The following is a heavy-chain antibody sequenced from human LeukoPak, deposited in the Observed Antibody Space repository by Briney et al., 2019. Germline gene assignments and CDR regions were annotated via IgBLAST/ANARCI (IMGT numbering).Heavy chain of an antibody. Sequence: GASVKVSCKASGYTFTSYDINWVRQATGQGLEWMGWMNPNSGNTGCAQKFQGRVTITRNTSISTAYMELSSLRSEDTAVYYCARSEIGYCSSTSCRPLAPFDPWGQGTLVTVSS. D-gene: IGHD2-2*01. CDR1: GYTFTSYD. V-gene: IGHV1-8*03. J-gene: IGHJ5*02. CDR2: MNPNSGNT. CDR3: ARSEIGYCSSTSCRPLAPFDP.